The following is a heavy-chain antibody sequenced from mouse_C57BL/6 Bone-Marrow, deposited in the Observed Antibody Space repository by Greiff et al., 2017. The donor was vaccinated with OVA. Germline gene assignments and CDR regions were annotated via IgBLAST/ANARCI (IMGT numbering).Heavy chain of an antibody. V-gene: IGHV1-26*01. D-gene: IGHD2-2*01. CDR3: ARYGLPCYWYFDV. CDR1: GYTFTDYY. J-gene: IGHJ1*03. Sequence: EVQLQQSGPELVKPGASVKISCKASGYTFTDYYMNWVKQSHGKSLEWIGDINPNNGGTSYNQKFKGKATLTVDKSSSTAYMELRSLTSEDSAVYYCARYGLPCYWYFDVWGTGTTVTVSS. CDR2: INPNNGGT.